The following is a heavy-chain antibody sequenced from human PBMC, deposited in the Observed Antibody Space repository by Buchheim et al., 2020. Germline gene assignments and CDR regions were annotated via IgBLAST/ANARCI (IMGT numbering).Heavy chain of an antibody. V-gene: IGHV3-48*01. J-gene: IGHJ6*02. Sequence: EVQLVESGGGLVQPGGSLRLSCAASGLTFSTYSMNWVRQAPGKGLEWVSYIRGSSTTIYYADSVRGRFTISRDNAKNSLYLQMNSLRAEDTAVYYCARDRTSMDVWGRGTT. CDR3: ARDRTSMDV. CDR1: GLTFSTYS. D-gene: IGHD1/OR15-1a*01. CDR2: IRGSSTTI.